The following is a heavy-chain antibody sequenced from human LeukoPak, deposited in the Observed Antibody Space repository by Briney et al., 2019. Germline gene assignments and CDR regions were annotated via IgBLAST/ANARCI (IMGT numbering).Heavy chain of an antibody. Sequence: GASVKVSCKASGGTFSSYAISWVRQAPGQGLEWMGRIIPILGTANYAQKFQGRVTITADKSTSTAYMELSSLRSEDTAVYYCARAPYYYDSSGYYGHDYWGQGTLVTVSS. D-gene: IGHD3-22*01. CDR3: ARAPYYYDSSGYYGHDY. CDR2: IIPILGTA. CDR1: GGTFSSYA. V-gene: IGHV1-69*04. J-gene: IGHJ4*02.